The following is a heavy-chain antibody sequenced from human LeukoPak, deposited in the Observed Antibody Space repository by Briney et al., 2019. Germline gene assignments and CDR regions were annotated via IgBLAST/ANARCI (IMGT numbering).Heavy chain of an antibody. CDR3: ARDSSTMIVVSHNFDY. J-gene: IGHJ4*02. D-gene: IGHD3-22*01. CDR2: ITASGTAM. CDR1: GFTFSSYS. Sequence: GGSLRLSCAASGFTFSSYSMNWVRQAPGKGLEWVSHITASGTAMFYADSVKGRFTISRDNAKNSLYLQMNSLRDEDTAVYYCARDSSTMIVVSHNFDYWGQGTLVTVSS. V-gene: IGHV3-48*02.